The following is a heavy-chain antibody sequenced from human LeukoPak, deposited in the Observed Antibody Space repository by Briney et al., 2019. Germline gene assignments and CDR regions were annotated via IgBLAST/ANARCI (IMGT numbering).Heavy chain of an antibody. V-gene: IGHV3-23*01. CDR1: GFMFSSYA. Sequence: GGSLRLSCAASGFMFSSYAMNWVRQAPGKGLEWVSGISGSGSSTYYAGSVKGRFTISRDSSKNTLSLQMDSLRAEDTAVYYCPKASSPWYSSGWAPPDDAFDIWGQGTTVTVSS. D-gene: IGHD6-19*01. CDR3: PKASSPWYSSGWAPPDDAFDI. CDR2: ISGSGSST. J-gene: IGHJ3*02.